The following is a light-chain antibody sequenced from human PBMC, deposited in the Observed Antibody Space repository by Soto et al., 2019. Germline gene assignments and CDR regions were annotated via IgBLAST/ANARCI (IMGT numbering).Light chain of an antibody. Sequence: HMNHPPSALTASIESRVTVRCRASQSISDSLAWYQQKPGKAPKLLIYKASSLESAVPSRFSGSGSGTDFTLTISRLDPEDFAVYYCQQYGSSESFGQGTKVDI. J-gene: IGKJ1*01. CDR2: KAS. V-gene: IGKV1-5*03. CDR1: QSISDS. CDR3: QQYGSSES.